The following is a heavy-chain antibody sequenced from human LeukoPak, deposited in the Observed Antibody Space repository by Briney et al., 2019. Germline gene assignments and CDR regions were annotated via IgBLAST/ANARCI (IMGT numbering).Heavy chain of an antibody. D-gene: IGHD5-12*01. J-gene: IGHJ4*02. Sequence: PSQTLSLTCAVSGGSISSGGYSWSWVRQPPGKGLEWIGYIYYSGSTYYNPSLKSRVTISVDTSKNQFSLKLSSVTAADTAVYYCARWQRGYSAYDYSYYFDYWGQGTLVTVSS. V-gene: IGHV4-30-4*07. CDR1: GGSISSGGYS. CDR2: IYYSGST. CDR3: ARWQRGYSAYDYSYYFDY.